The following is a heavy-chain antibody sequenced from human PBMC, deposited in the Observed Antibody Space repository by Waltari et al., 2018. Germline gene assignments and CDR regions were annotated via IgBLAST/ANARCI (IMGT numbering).Heavy chain of an antibody. CDR3: ARDFGHSNRALGFDY. J-gene: IGHJ4*02. V-gene: IGHV4-4*07. CDR2: IYTSGST. CDR1: GGSISSYS. Sequence: QVQLQESGPGLVKPSETLSLTCTVSGGSISSYSWSWIRQPAGKGLEWIGRIYTSGSTNYNPSLKSRVTMPVDTSKNQFSLKLSSVTAADTAVYYCARDFGHSNRALGFDYWGQGTLVTVSS. D-gene: IGHD4-4*01.